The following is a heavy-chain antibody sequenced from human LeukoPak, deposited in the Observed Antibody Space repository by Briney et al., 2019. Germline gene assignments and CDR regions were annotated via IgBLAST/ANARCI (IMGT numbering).Heavy chain of an antibody. D-gene: IGHD6-6*01. V-gene: IGHV4-59*01. CDR1: GGSISSYY. CDR3: ARLLKTDSSSDY. CDR2: IYYSGST. J-gene: IGHJ4*02. Sequence: KPSETLSLTCTVSGGSISSYYWSWIRQPPGKGLEWIGYIYYSGSTNYNPSLKSRVTISVDTSKNQFSLKLSSVTAADTAVYYCARLLKTDSSSDYWGQGTLVTVSS.